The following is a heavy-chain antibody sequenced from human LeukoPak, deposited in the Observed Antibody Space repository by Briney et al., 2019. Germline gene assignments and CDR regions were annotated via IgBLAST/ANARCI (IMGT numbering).Heavy chain of an antibody. V-gene: IGHV4-59*01. CDR2: IYYRGGA. Sequence: SETLSLTCTVSGGSISSYYWSWIRQPPGKGLEWIGYIYYRGGANYNPSLKSRVTMSVDTSKNVFSLKLTSVTAADTAVYYCARAGNYYSSGSYLGYWGQGTLVTVSS. CDR3: ARAGNYYSSGSYLGY. J-gene: IGHJ4*02. CDR1: GGSISSYY. D-gene: IGHD3-10*01.